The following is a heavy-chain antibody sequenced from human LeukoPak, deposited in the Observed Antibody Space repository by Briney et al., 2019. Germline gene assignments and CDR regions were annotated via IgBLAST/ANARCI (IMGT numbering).Heavy chain of an antibody. V-gene: IGHV1-8*03. Sequence: ASVKVSCKASGYTFTSYDINWVRQATGQGLEWMGWMNPNSGNTGYAQKFQGRVTITRNTSISTAYMELSSLRSEDTAVYYCARGTLGYCSSTSCPNYYYYMDVWGKGTTVTVPS. J-gene: IGHJ6*03. CDR2: MNPNSGNT. CDR1: GYTFTSYD. D-gene: IGHD2-2*01. CDR3: ARGTLGYCSSTSCPNYYYYMDV.